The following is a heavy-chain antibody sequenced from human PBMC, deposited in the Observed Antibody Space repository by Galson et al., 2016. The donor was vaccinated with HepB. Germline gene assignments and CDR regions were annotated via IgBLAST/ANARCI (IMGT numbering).Heavy chain of an antibody. CDR3: ARGINHAFDI. CDR1: GFSFSSHA. CDR2: ITATRDTS. J-gene: IGHJ3*02. Sequence: SLRLSCAASGFSFSSHAMDWVRQAPGRGLEWVSFITATRDTSWYADSVKGRFTVSRDNAKNSLYLQMNSLTDEETDVYYCARGINHAFDIWGQGTMVTVSS. V-gene: IGHV3-48*02. D-gene: IGHD2-15*01.